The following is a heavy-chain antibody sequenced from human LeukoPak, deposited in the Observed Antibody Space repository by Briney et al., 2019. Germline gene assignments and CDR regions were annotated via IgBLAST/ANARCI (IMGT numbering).Heavy chain of an antibody. D-gene: IGHD3-9*01. J-gene: IGHJ4*02. CDR1: GFSFSDYY. CDR3: ARERAYYDILTGYYNY. CDR2: ISSSGSTI. Sequence: GGSLRLSCAASGFSFSDYYMSWIRQAPGQGLEWVSYISSSGSTIYYADSVKGRFTISRDNAKNSLYLQMNSLRAEDTAVYYCARERAYYDILTGYYNYWGQGTLVTVSS. V-gene: IGHV3-11*01.